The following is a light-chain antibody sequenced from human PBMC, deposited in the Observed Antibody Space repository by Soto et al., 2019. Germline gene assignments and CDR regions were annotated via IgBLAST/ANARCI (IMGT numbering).Light chain of an antibody. CDR1: QSVSNSW. CDR2: GAS. V-gene: IGKV3-20*01. CDR3: QQYGRSPRT. J-gene: IGKJ2*01. Sequence: DIVLTQSPVTLSLSPGERAALSCRASQSVSNSWLAWYQQKPGQAPRLLIYGASTRATGIPDRFSGSGSGTDFTITISRLEPEDFALYYCQQYGRSPRTFGQGTKLEIK.